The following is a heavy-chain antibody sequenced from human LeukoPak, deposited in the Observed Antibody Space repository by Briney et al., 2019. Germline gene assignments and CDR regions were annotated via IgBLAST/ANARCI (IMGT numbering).Heavy chain of an antibody. CDR3: ARDGFGSTGYFDL. Sequence: AGGSLRLSCAASGFSFSSYSMHWVRQAPGKGLEYVSAITSDGVKTYYGNSVKGRFTISRDNSKNTLYLQLGSLRAEDMAVYYCARDGFGSTGYFDLWGRGTLVTVSS. V-gene: IGHV3-64*01. J-gene: IGHJ2*01. CDR1: GFSFSSYS. D-gene: IGHD2-2*03. CDR2: ITSDGVKT.